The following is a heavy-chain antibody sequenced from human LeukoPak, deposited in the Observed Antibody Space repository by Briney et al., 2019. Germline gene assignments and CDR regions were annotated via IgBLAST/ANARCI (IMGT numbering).Heavy chain of an antibody. CDR3: ARHGQYQLIGLDY. D-gene: IGHD2-2*01. CDR2: IYTSGST. CDR1: GGSISSYY. Sequence: SETLSLTCTVSGGSISSYYWSWIRQPPGKGLEWIGYIYTSGSTNYNPSLKSRVTISVDTSKNQFSLKLSSVTAADTAVYCCARHGQYQLIGLDYWGQGTLVTVSS. V-gene: IGHV4-4*09. J-gene: IGHJ4*02.